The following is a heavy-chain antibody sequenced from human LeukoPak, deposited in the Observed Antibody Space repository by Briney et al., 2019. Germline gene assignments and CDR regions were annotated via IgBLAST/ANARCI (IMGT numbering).Heavy chain of an antibody. D-gene: IGHD4-23*01. Sequence: SETLSLTCTVSGGSISSGDYYWSWIRQPPGKGLEWIGYIYYSGSTYYNPSLKSRVTISVDTSKNQFSLKLSSVTAADTAVYYCARTSPRYGGFDYWGQGTLVTVSS. CDR2: IYYSGST. CDR1: GGSISSGDYY. CDR3: ARTSPRYGGFDY. J-gene: IGHJ4*02. V-gene: IGHV4-30-4*08.